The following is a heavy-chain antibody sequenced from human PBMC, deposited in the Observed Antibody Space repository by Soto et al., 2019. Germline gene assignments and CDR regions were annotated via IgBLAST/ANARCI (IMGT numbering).Heavy chain of an antibody. CDR2: ISDSGAT. CDR3: AKGVDGPHCTRTSCLFYYDY. D-gene: IGHD2-2*01. V-gene: IGHV3-23*01. Sequence: GGSLRLSCAASGFTFSSYAMSWVRQAPGKGLEWVSTISDSGATYYADPVKGRFTISRDNSKNTLYLQMSILRVEDTAIYFCAKGVDGPHCTRTSCLFYYDYWGQGTLVTVSS. J-gene: IGHJ4*02. CDR1: GFTFSSYA.